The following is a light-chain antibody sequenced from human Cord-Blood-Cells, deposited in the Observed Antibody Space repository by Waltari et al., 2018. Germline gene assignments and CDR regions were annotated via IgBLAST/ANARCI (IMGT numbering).Light chain of an antibody. CDR3: ALYMGSGIWV. J-gene: IGLJ3*02. Sequence: QTVVTQEPSFSVSPGGTVTLTCGLSSGSVSTSYFPSWYQQTPGQAPRTLIYRTNTRSSGVPDRFSGSILGNKAALTITGAQADDESDYYCALYMGSGIWVFGGGTKLTVL. CDR2: RTN. V-gene: IGLV8-61*01. CDR1: SGSVSTSYF.